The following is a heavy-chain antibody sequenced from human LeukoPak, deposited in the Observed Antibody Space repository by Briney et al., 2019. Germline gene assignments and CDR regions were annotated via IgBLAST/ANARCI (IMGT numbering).Heavy chain of an antibody. CDR1: GDSVSNNAYA. Sequence: SQTLSLTCAISGDSVSNNAYAWLWITQSPARGLVWLGRTYYRSQWYNDFAQSVMGRISVDTDTYKNQFSLELSSVTPDATAVYFCAGGYAFDVWGQGTLVTVSA. CDR2: TYYRSQWYN. CDR3: AGGYAFDV. V-gene: IGHV6-1*01. J-gene: IGHJ3*01.